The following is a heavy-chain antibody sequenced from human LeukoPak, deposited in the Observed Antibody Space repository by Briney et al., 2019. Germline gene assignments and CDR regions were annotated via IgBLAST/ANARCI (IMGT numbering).Heavy chain of an antibody. CDR2: ITDSSSSM. D-gene: IGHD1-26*01. J-gene: IGHJ4*02. CDR1: GFTFSSYT. Sequence: GGSLRLSCAASGFTFSSYTMNWVRQAPGKGLEWVSSITDSSSSMYYADSVKGRFTISRDNAKNSLYLQMNSLRAEDTAVYYCARDFSSGSYYGDYYFDYWGQGTLVIVSS. CDR3: ARDFSSGSYYGDYYFDY. V-gene: IGHV3-21*01.